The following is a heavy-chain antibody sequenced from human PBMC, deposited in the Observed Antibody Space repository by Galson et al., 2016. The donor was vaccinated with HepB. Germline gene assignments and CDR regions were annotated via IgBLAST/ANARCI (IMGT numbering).Heavy chain of an antibody. Sequence: SLRLSCAASGFTFRNYGMTWVRQASGKGLEVVSSISRSGDSTDYADSVKGRFTISRDNSKNTLYLQMNSLRAEDTAVYYCAREDSTIAAASFDYWGQGTLVTVSS. J-gene: IGHJ4*02. D-gene: IGHD6-13*01. V-gene: IGHV3-23*01. CDR1: GFTFRNYG. CDR3: AREDSTIAAASFDY. CDR2: ISRSGDST.